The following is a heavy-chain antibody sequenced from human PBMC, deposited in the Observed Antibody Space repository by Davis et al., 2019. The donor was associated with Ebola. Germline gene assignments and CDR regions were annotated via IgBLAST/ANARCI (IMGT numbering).Heavy chain of an antibody. V-gene: IGHV3-21*01. CDR1: GFTFSSYS. CDR3: ARDGSSQCGYSGYDRCSDY. Sequence: PGGSLRLSCAASGFTFSSYSMNWVRQAPGKGLEWVSSISSSSSSYIYYADSVKGRFTISRDNAKNSLYLQMNSLRAEDTAVYYCARDGSSQCGYSGYDRCSDYWGQGTLVTVSS. CDR2: ISSSSSSYI. J-gene: IGHJ4*02. D-gene: IGHD5-12*01.